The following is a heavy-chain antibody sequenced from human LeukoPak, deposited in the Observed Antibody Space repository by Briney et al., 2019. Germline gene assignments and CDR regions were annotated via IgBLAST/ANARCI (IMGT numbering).Heavy chain of an antibody. V-gene: IGHV3-30*03. Sequence: PGGSLRLSCAASGFTFSSYGMHWVRQAPGKGLEWVAVISYNGSNKYYADSVKGRFTISRDNSKNTLYLQMNSLRAEDTAVYYCATRPNFHPFGVVIKPFDYWGQGTLVTVSS. CDR1: GFTFSSYG. CDR2: ISYNGSNK. CDR3: ATRPNFHPFGVVIKPFDY. D-gene: IGHD3-3*01. J-gene: IGHJ4*02.